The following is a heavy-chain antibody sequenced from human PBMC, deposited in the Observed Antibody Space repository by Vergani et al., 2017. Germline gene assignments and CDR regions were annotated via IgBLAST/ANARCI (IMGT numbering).Heavy chain of an antibody. CDR1: GFPLRDIRMG. Sequence: QVTLKEFGPVLVKPAETLTLPFTVFGFPLRDIRMGVAWIRQPPGKTLEWLAHISSTDKKPYNTSLKNSVTISKDASAGQVFLSMTRMGLMDTATYYCARTERDGTATSCSFDHWGQGALVSVSS. D-gene: IGHD2-15*01. J-gene: IGHJ5*02. CDR3: ARTERDGTATSCSFDH. CDR2: ISSTDKK. V-gene: IGHV2-26*01.